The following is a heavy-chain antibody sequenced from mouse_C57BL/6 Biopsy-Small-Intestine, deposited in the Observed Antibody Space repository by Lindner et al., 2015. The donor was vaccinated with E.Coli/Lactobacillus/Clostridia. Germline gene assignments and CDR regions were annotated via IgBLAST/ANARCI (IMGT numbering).Heavy chain of an antibody. V-gene: IGHV1-66*01. J-gene: IGHJ3*02. Sequence: SVKVSCKASGYTFTSYYIAWVRQAPGQGLEWMGWVSAYNGVTNYAQKFRGRVTMTEDTSTDTAYMELSNLRSEDTAVYYCARLLGYDAFDMWGQGTMVTVSS. CDR1: GYTFTSYY. D-gene: IGHD2-3*01. CDR2: VSAYNGVT. CDR3: ARLLGYDAFDM.